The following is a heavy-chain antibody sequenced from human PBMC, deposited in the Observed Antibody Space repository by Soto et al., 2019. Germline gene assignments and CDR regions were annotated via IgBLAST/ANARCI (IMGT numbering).Heavy chain of an antibody. CDR3: ARIQDFRSGYYWFDP. CDR1: GGSISSYY. Sequence: KASETLSLTCTVSGGSISSYYWSWIRQPPGKGLEWIGYIYYSGSTNYNPSLKSRVTISVDTSKNQFSLKLSSVTAADTAVYYCARIQDFRSGYYWFDPWGQGALVTVSS. CDR2: IYYSGST. V-gene: IGHV4-59*01. D-gene: IGHD3-3*01. J-gene: IGHJ5*02.